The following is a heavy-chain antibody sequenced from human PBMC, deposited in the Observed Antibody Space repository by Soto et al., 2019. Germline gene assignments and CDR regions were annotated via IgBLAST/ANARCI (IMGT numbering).Heavy chain of an antibody. D-gene: IGHD5-12*01. Sequence: SETLSLTCAVYGGSFSGYYWTWIRQPPGTGLEWIGEINHSGSTNYNPSLKSRVTISVDTSKNQFSLKLSSVTAADTAVYYCARAPPYGYVTWFDPWGQGTLVTVSS. J-gene: IGHJ5*02. CDR3: ARAPPYGYVTWFDP. CDR1: GGSFSGYY. CDR2: INHSGST. V-gene: IGHV4-34*01.